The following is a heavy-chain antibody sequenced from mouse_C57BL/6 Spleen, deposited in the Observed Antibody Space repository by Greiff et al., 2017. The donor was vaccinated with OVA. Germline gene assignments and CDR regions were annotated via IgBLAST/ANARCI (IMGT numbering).Heavy chain of an antibody. J-gene: IGHJ2*01. CDR2: IRNKANNHAT. CDR1: GFTFSDAW. Sequence: EVMLVESGGGLVQPGGSMKLSCAASGFTFSDAWMDWVRQSPEKGLEWVAEIRNKANNHATYYAESVKGRFTISRDDSKSSVYLQMNSLRAEDTGIYYCTRNYYGSRRGYYFDYWGQGTTLTVSS. V-gene: IGHV6-6*01. D-gene: IGHD1-1*01. CDR3: TRNYYGSRRGYYFDY.